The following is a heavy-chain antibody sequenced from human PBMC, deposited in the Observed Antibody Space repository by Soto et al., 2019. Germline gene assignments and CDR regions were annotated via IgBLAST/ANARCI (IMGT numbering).Heavy chain of an antibody. CDR3: ARDTYYDYVWGSYRDFYGMDV. V-gene: IGHV3-21*01. D-gene: IGHD3-16*01. Sequence: GGSLRLSCAASGFTFSSYSMNWVRQAPGKGLEWVSSISSSSSYIYYADPVKGRFTISRDNAKNSLYLQMNSLRAEDTAVYYCARDTYYDYVWGSYRDFYGMDVWGQGTTVTVSS. CDR1: GFTFSSYS. CDR2: ISSSSSYI. J-gene: IGHJ6*02.